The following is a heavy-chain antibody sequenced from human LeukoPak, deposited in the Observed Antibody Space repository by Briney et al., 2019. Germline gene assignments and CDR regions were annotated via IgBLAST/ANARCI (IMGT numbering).Heavy chain of an antibody. CDR1: GFTFSTYG. Sequence: GGSLRLSCAASGFTFSTYGMSWVRQAPGKGLEWVSYISSSGSTIYYADSVKGRFTISRDNAKNSLFLQMNSLRAEDTALYYCARFGYGGKVDYWGQGTLVTVSS. D-gene: IGHD4-23*01. CDR2: ISSSGSTI. V-gene: IGHV3-48*04. J-gene: IGHJ4*02. CDR3: ARFGYGGKVDY.